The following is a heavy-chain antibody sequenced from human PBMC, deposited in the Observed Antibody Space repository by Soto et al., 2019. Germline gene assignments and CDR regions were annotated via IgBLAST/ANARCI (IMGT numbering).Heavy chain of an antibody. V-gene: IGHV1-18*01. CDR1: GYTFTSYG. J-gene: IGHJ4*02. D-gene: IGHD7-27*01. CDR3: AREPNSVNY. Sequence: QVQLVQSGAEVKKPGASVKVSCKASGYTFTSYGISWVRQAPGQGLEWMGWISAYNGNTKYAQKLQGRVTMSTDTSTSTACMERRSLRSADTAVYYWAREPNSVNYWGPGTLVTVSS. CDR2: ISAYNGNT.